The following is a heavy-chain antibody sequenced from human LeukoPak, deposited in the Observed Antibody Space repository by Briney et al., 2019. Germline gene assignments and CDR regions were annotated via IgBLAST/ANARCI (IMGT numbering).Heavy chain of an antibody. CDR1: GFSFSKYW. Sequence: GGSLRLSCAASGFSFSKYWMHWVRQAPGKGLEWVANIKDDGSEKYYLDSVKGRFTISRDNVKNSLYLQMSSLRAEDAAVYFCVRLYGYYYSYMDVWGKGTTVTVSS. J-gene: IGHJ6*03. CDR3: VRLYGYYYSYMDV. D-gene: IGHD2-8*01. V-gene: IGHV3-7*01. CDR2: IKDDGSEK.